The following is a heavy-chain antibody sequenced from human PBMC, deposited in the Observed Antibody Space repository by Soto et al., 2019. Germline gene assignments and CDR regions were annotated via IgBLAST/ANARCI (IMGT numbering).Heavy chain of an antibody. CDR2: IKRKADGGTT. J-gene: IGHJ6*02. CDR1: GFTFSNAW. CDR3: SADTAMAYTYYYGMDV. Sequence: PGESLRLSCAASGFTFSNAWMSWVRQAPGKGLEWVGRIKRKADGGTTDYAAPVKGRFTISRDDSKNTMYLQMNSLKTEDTAVYYCSADTAMAYTYYYGMDVWGQGTTVTVSS. D-gene: IGHD5-18*01. V-gene: IGHV3-15*01.